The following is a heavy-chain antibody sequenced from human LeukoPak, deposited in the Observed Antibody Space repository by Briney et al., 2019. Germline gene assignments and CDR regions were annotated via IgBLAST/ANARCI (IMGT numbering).Heavy chain of an antibody. J-gene: IGHJ3*02. V-gene: IGHV3-23*01. CDR2: ISGSGGST. CDR1: GFTFSSYG. CDR3: AKVLIWTYGSGNYYKGAFDI. Sequence: GGSLRLSCAAPGFTFSSYGMSWVRQAPGKGLEWVSAISGSGGSTYYAYSVKGRFTISRDNSKNTLYLHMNSLRAEDTAVYYCAKVLIWTYGSGNYYKGAFDIWGQGTMVTVFS. D-gene: IGHD3-10*01.